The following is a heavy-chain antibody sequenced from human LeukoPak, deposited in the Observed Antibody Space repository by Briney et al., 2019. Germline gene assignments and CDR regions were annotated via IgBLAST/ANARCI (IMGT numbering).Heavy chain of an antibody. D-gene: IGHD6-6*01. CDR3: ARAPNIAAREYYFDY. Sequence: GGSLRLSCAASGFTFSSYAMSWVRQAPGKGLEWVSAISGSGGSTYYADSVKGRFTISRDNSKNTLYLQMNSLRAEDTAVYYCARAPNIAAREYYFDYWGQGTLVTVSS. J-gene: IGHJ4*02. CDR2: ISGSGGST. V-gene: IGHV3-23*01. CDR1: GFTFSSYA.